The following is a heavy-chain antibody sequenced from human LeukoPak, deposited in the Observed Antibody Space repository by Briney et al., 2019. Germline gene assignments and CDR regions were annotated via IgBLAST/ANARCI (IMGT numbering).Heavy chain of an antibody. CDR3: AKPDYGGNSLLHYYYYMDV. CDR2: ISGSGGST. CDR1: GFTFSSYG. Sequence: GGSLRLSCAASGFTFSSYGMSWVRQAPGKGLEWVSAISGSGGSTYYADSVKGRFTISRDNSKNTLYLQMNSLRAEDTAVYYCAKPDYGGNSLLHYYYYMDVWGKGTTVTVSS. D-gene: IGHD4-23*01. J-gene: IGHJ6*03. V-gene: IGHV3-23*01.